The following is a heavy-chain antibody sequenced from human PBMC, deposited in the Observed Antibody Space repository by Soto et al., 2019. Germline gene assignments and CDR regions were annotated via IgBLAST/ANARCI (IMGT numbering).Heavy chain of an antibody. CDR3: ARDSRVAANYYYGMDV. J-gene: IGHJ6*02. V-gene: IGHV3-48*03. CDR2: ISSSGSTI. CDR1: GFTFSSYE. D-gene: IGHD2-15*01. Sequence: GGSLRLSCAASGFTFSSYEMNWVRQAPGKGLEWVSYISSSGSTIYYADSVKGRFTISRDNAKNSLYLQMNSLRAEDTAVYYCARDSRVAANYYYGMDVWGQGTTVTV.